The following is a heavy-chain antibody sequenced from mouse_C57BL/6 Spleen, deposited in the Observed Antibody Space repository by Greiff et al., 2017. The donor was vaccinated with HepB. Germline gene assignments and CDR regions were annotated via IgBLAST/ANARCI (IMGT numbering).Heavy chain of an antibody. CDR2: IYPGSGST. D-gene: IGHD2-4*01. CDR1: GYTFTSYW. Sequence: QVQLQQSGAELVKPGASVKMSCKASGYTFTSYWITWVKQRPGQGLEWIGDIYPGSGSTNYNEKFKSKATLTVDTSSSTAYMQLSSLTSEDSAVYYCAGYDYDEGAYYFDYWGQGTTLTVSS. V-gene: IGHV1-55*01. J-gene: IGHJ2*01. CDR3: AGYDYDEGAYYFDY.